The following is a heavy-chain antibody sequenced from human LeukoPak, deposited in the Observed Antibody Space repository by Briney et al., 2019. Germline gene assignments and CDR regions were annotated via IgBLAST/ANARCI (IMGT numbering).Heavy chain of an antibody. CDR3: ARVDGFQFDY. CDR2: ISSSSTYI. CDR1: GFTFSSYS. V-gene: IGHV3-21*01. Sequence: GGSLRLSCAASGFTFSSYSMNWVRQAPGKGLEWVSPISSSSTYIYYADSVKGRFTISRDNAKNSLYLQMNSLRAEDTAVYYCARVDGFQFDYWGQGTLVTVSS. J-gene: IGHJ4*02. D-gene: IGHD5-24*01.